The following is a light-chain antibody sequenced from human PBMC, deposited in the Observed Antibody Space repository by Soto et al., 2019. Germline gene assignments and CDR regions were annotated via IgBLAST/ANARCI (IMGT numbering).Light chain of an antibody. J-gene: IGLJ3*02. CDR2: DDS. CDR1: NIGSKS. V-gene: IGLV3-21*02. Sequence: SYELTQPPSVSVAPGQTARMTCGGNNIGSKSVHWYQQKPGQAPVLVVYDDSDRPSGIPDRFSSSNSGNTATLTISRVEDGDDADYDCQVWDSSSDLWVFGGGTKVTVL. CDR3: QVWDSSSDLWV.